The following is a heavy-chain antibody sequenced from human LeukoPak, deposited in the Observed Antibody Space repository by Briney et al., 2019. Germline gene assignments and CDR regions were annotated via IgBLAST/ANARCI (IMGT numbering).Heavy chain of an antibody. CDR1: GFTFSSYA. V-gene: IGHV3-23*01. CDR2: ISGSGDNT. J-gene: IGHJ4*02. D-gene: IGHD3-22*01. CDR3: AKGSYYDSSGSFYFDY. Sequence: GGSLRLSCAASGFTFSSYAMSWVRQAPGKGLEWVSGISGSGDNTYYADSVKGRFTVSRDNSKNTLYVQVNSLGTEDTAAYYCAKGSYYDSSGSFYFDYWGQGTLVTVSS.